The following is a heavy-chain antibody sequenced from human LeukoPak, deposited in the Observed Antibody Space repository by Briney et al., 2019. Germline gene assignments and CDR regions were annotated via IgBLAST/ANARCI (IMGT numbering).Heavy chain of an antibody. Sequence: ASVKVSCKASGYTFTNNYLHWVRQAPGQGLEWMGMIYPRDGSTSYAQNFQGRVTVTRDTSATTVHMELRGLRSEDTAVYYCARDQEGFDYWGQGTVVTVSS. J-gene: IGHJ4*02. V-gene: IGHV1-46*01. CDR1: GYTFTNNY. CDR3: ARDQEGFDY. CDR2: IYPRDGST.